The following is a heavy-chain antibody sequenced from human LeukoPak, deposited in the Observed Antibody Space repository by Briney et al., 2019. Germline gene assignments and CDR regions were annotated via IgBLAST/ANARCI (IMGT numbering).Heavy chain of an antibody. Sequence: SETLSLTCTVSGGSISSYYWSWIRQPPGKGLEWIGYIYYSGSTNYNPSLKSRVTISVDTSKNQFSLKLSSVTAADTAVYYWASGQRWNPDNFDYWGQGTLVTVSS. CDR1: GGSISSYY. J-gene: IGHJ4*02. V-gene: IGHV4-59*01. CDR2: IYYSGST. D-gene: IGHD5-18*01. CDR3: ASGQRWNPDNFDY.